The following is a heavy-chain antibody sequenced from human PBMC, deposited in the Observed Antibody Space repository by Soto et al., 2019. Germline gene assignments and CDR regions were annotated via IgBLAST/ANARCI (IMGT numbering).Heavy chain of an antibody. CDR2: IIPIFGTA. J-gene: IGHJ6*02. Sequence: GASVKVSCKASGGTFSSYAISWVRQAPGQGLEWMGGIIPIFGTANYAQKFQGRVTITADESTSTAYMELSSLRSEDTAVYYCARIEYSSSSPSAPYGMDVWGQGTTVTV. CDR3: ARIEYSSSSPSAPYGMDV. V-gene: IGHV1-69*13. D-gene: IGHD6-6*01. CDR1: GGTFSSYA.